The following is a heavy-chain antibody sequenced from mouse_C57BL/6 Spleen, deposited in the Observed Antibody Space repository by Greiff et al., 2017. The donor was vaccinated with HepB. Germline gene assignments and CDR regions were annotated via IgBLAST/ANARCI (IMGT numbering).Heavy chain of an antibody. V-gene: IGHV1-54*01. CDR1: GYAFTNYL. CDR2: INPGSGGT. Sequence: VQLQESGAELVRPGTSVKVSCKASGYAFTNYLIEWVKQRPGQGLEWIGVINPGSGGTNYNEKFKGKATLTADKSSSTAYMQLSSLTSEDSAVYFCARSGYGSSFFDDWGQGTTLTVSS. J-gene: IGHJ2*01. D-gene: IGHD1-1*01. CDR3: ARSGYGSSFFDD.